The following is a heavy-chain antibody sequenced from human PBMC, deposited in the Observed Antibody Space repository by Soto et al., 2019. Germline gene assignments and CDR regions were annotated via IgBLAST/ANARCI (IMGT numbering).Heavy chain of an antibody. D-gene: IGHD5-18*01. V-gene: IGHV4-59*08. CDR1: GGSISSYY. CDR3: ARLVWSYGTWFDP. J-gene: IGHJ5*02. Sequence: QVQLQESGPGLVKPSETLSLTCTVSGGSISSYYWSWIRQPPGKGLEWIGYIYYSGSTTYNPSLKLRVPISVDTSKNQFSLKLSSVTAADTAVYYCARLVWSYGTWFDPWGQGTLVTVSS. CDR2: IYYSGST.